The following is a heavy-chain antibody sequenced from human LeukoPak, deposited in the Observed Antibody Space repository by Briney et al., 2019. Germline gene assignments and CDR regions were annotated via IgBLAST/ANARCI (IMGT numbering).Heavy chain of an antibody. J-gene: IGHJ4*02. D-gene: IGHD4-17*01. V-gene: IGHV5-51*01. CDR1: GYSFTSYW. CDR3: ATVRTYGDYAMNY. Sequence: GEPLKISCKGSGYSFTSYWIGWVRQMPGKGLEWMGIIYPGDSDTRYSPSFQGQVTISADKSISTAYLQWSSLKASDTGMYYCATVRTYGDYAMNYWGQGTLVTVSS. CDR2: IYPGDSDT.